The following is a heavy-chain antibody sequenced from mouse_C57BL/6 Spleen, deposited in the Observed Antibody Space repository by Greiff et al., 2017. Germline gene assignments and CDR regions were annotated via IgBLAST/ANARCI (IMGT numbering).Heavy chain of an antibody. J-gene: IGHJ4*01. CDR2: IDPSDSET. V-gene: IGHV1-52*01. CDR1: GYTFTSYW. CDR3: ARGDYSNDYAMDY. Sequence: QVQLQQPGAELVRPGSSVKLSCKASGYTFTSYWMHWVKQRPIQGLEWIGNIDPSDSETHYNQKFKDKATLTVDKSSSTAYMQLSSLTSEDSAVYYCARGDYSNDYAMDYWGQGTSVTVSS. D-gene: IGHD2-5*01.